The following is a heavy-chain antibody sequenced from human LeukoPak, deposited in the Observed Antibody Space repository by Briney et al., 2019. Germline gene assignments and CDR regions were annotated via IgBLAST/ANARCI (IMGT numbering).Heavy chain of an antibody. CDR2: ISYDGSNK. V-gene: IGHV3-30-3*01. CDR1: GFTFSSYA. J-gene: IGHJ4*02. D-gene: IGHD2-15*01. CDR3: ARDLKLIVVVVTATPTFDY. Sequence: GGSLRLSCAASGFTFSSYAMHWVRQAPGKGLEWVAVISYDGSNKYYADSVKGRFTISRDSSKNTQYLQMNSLRAEDTAVYYCARDLKLIVVVVTATPTFDYWGQGTLVTVSS.